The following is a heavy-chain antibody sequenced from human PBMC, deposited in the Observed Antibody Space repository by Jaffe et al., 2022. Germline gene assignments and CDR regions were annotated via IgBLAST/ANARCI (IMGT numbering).Heavy chain of an antibody. D-gene: IGHD7-27*01. CDR3: ARDPSWVAGVRQPFDY. Sequence: EVQLVESGGGLVQPGGSLRLSCAASGFTFSTSWMNWVRQAPGKGLEWVANIKQDGSEKNYVDSVKGRFTISRDNAKNSLYLQMNSLRAEDTAVYYCARDPSWVAGVRQPFDYWGQGILVTVSS. V-gene: IGHV3-7*01. CDR1: GFTFSTSW. J-gene: IGHJ4*02. CDR2: IKQDGSEK.